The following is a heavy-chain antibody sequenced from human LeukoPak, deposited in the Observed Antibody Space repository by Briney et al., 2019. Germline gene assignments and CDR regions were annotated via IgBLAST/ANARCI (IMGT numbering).Heavy chain of an antibody. V-gene: IGHV3-30*02. Sequence: HPGGSLRLSCAASGFTFSSYGMHWVRQAPGKGLEWVAFIRYDGSNKYYADSVKGRFTISRDDAKNLLYLDMNSLRAEDTAVYYCARGHTAVTRHFDFWGQGTLVTVSS. CDR3: ARGHTAVTRHFDF. J-gene: IGHJ4*02. CDR2: IRYDGSNK. CDR1: GFTFSSYG. D-gene: IGHD4-17*01.